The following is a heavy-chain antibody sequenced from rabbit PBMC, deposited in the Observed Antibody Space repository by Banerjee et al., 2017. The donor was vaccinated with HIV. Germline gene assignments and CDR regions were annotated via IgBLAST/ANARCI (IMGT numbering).Heavy chain of an antibody. J-gene: IGHJ2*01. Sequence: QQLVESGGGLVKPGASLTLTCTASGFSFSSGYDMCWVRQAPGKGLEWIAYIYTGSSGSTYYTTWAKGRFTISKTSSTTVTLQMTSLTAADTATYFCARDHGAGSVYSGHDAFDPWGPGTLVTVS. CDR2: IYTGSSGST. CDR1: GFSFSSGYD. D-gene: IGHD8-1*01. CDR3: ARDHGAGSVYSGHDAFDP. V-gene: IGHV1S40*01.